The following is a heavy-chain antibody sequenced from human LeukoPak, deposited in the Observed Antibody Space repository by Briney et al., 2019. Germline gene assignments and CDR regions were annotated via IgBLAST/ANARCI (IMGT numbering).Heavy chain of an antibody. V-gene: IGHV6-1*01. Sequence: SQILSLTCVISGDSVSRKSAAWHWIRQSPSRGLEWLGRTYYRSKWYNDYAESVKSRITINPDTSKNQFSLQLNSVTPEDTAVYYCARDPDPFSRLSVFDIWGQGTTVTVS. CDR1: GDSVSRKSAA. J-gene: IGHJ3*02. CDR2: TYYRSKWYN. D-gene: IGHD3-16*02. CDR3: ARDPDPFSRLSVFDI.